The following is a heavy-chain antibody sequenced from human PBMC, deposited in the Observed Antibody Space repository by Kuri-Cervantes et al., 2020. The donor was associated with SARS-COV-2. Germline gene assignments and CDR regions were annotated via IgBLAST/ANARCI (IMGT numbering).Heavy chain of an antibody. CDR1: GDSVSSNSAA. J-gene: IGHJ6*02. CDR2: TYYRSKWYN. Sequence: LRLSCAISGDSVSSNSAAWNWIRQSPSRGLEWLGRTYYRSKWYNDYAVSVKSRITINPDTSKNQFSLQLNSVTPEDTAVYYCARATGGRDSHGLDYYGMDVWGQGTTVTVSS. V-gene: IGHV6-1*01. D-gene: IGHD3-16*01. CDR3: ARATGGRDSHGLDYYGMDV.